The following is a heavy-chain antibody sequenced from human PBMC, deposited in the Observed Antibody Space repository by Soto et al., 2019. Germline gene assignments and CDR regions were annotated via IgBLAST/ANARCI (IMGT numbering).Heavy chain of an antibody. CDR1: GHTFSSSY. CDR2: INPSGDNT. CDR3: AIRSNSWYDY. Sequence: ASVTVSCKGSGHTFSSSYMHWVRQAPGQGPEWMGIINPSGDNTKYAQKFQGRVSMTRDTSTNTAYMELSTLRSEDTAVYYCAIRSNSWYDYWGQGTLVTVSS. D-gene: IGHD2-2*01. V-gene: IGHV1-46*01. J-gene: IGHJ4*02.